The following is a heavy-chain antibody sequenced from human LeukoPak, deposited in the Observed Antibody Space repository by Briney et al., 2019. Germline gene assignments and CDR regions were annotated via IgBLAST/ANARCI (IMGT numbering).Heavy chain of an antibody. CDR2: IHNDGST. V-gene: IGHV3-53*01. J-gene: IGHJ4*02. D-gene: IGHD3-3*02. Sequence: PGGSLRLSCAASGFIVSNTYMTWVSQAPGKGLEWVSVIHNDGSTYYADSVKGRFTISRDNSKNMLFLRMNSLRVEDTAVYFCASLARDYWGQGTLVSVSS. CDR3: ASLARDY. CDR1: GFIVSNTY.